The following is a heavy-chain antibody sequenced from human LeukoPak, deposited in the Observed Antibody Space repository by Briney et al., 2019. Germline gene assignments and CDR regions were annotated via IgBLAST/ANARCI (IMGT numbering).Heavy chain of an antibody. CDR2: IYSGGST. D-gene: IGHD3-9*01. V-gene: IGHV3-53*01. CDR1: GFTVSSNY. CDR3: ARSSHYDILTGYSGEDAFDI. Sequence: HTGGSLRLSCAASGFTVSSNYMSWVRQAPGKGLEWVSVIYSGGSTDYADSVKGRFTISRDTSKNTLYLQMNSLRVEDTAVYYCARSSHYDILTGYSGEDAFDIWGQGTMVTVSS. J-gene: IGHJ3*02.